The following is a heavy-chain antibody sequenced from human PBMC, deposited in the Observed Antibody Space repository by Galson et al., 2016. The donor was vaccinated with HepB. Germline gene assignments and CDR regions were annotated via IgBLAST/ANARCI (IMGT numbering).Heavy chain of an antibody. J-gene: IGHJ4*02. CDR3: ARRKFDWMDFDS. CDR2: IYWDDEK. V-gene: IGHV2-5*02. Sequence: PALVKPTQALTLTCTVSGFSLSTSGFGVGWIRQPPGKALEWLALIYWDDEKRYRPSLKSRLTITKDTSKNQVVLTMTNMDPGDTATYFCARRKFDWMDFDSWGQGTLVTVSS. D-gene: IGHD3-9*01. CDR1: GFSLSTSGFG.